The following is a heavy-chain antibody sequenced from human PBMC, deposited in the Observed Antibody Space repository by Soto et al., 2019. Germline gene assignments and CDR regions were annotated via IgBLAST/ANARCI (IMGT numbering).Heavy chain of an antibody. V-gene: IGHV4-61*01. CDR1: GGSISSEYFH. CDR2: IHYTGSI. Sequence: SETLSLTCAVSGGSISSEYFHWTWIRQSPGKGLEWIGYIHYTGSIMYNPSFKSRLTMSVDTTKNQFSLQLSSVTAADTAVYYCARDFIPYSGSYRLFDYWGQGTLVTVSS. D-gene: IGHD1-26*01. J-gene: IGHJ4*02. CDR3: ARDFIPYSGSYRLFDY.